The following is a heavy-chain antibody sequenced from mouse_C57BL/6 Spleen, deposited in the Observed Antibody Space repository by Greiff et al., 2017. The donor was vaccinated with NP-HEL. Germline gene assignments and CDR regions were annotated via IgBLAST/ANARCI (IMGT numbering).Heavy chain of an antibody. CDR3: ARSLITTVVEEDYFDY. Sequence: VQLQQPGAELVKPGASVKMSCKASGYTFTSYWITWVKQRPGQGLEWIGDIYPGSGSTNYNEKFKSKATLTVDPSSSTAYMQLSSLTSEDSAVYYCARSLITTVVEEDYFDYWGQGTTLTVSS. D-gene: IGHD1-1*01. J-gene: IGHJ2*01. CDR1: GYTFTSYW. CDR2: IYPGSGST. V-gene: IGHV1-55*01.